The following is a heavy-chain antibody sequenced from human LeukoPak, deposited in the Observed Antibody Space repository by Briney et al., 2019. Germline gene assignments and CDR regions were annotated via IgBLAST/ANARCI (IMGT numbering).Heavy chain of an antibody. CDR2: ISSSSSYI. Sequence: GGSLRLSCAASGFIFSSYTMNWVRQAPGKGLEWVSAISSSSSYIYYADPVKGRFTISRDNAKNSLYLQMNSLRAEDTAVYYCARGESGYDTACPPDYWGQGTLVTVSS. CDR1: GFIFSSYT. D-gene: IGHD5-12*01. CDR3: ARGESGYDTACPPDY. V-gene: IGHV3-21*01. J-gene: IGHJ4*02.